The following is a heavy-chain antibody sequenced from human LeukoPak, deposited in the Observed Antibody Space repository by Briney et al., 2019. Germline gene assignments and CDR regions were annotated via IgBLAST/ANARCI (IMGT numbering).Heavy chain of an antibody. CDR2: IYYSGST. Sequence: SETLSLTCTVSGYSISSGYYWGWIRQPPGKGLEWIGYIYYSGSTNYNPSLKSRVTISVDTSKNQFSLKLRSVTAADTAVYYCARARTSFTVTTGDYWGQGTLVTVSS. CDR3: ARARTSFTVTTGDY. V-gene: IGHV4-61*01. D-gene: IGHD4-11*01. J-gene: IGHJ4*02. CDR1: GYSISSGYY.